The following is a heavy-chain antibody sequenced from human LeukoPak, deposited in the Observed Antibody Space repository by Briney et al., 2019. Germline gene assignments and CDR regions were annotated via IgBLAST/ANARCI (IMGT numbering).Heavy chain of an antibody. Sequence: GGSLRLSCAASGFTFSSYAMSWVRQAPGKGLEWVSAISGSGGSTYYADSVKGRFTISRDNSKNTLYLQMNSLRAEDTAVYYCAKTYSSSWYEGHFDYWGQGTLVTVSS. CDR2: ISGSGGST. J-gene: IGHJ4*02. D-gene: IGHD6-13*01. CDR1: GFTFSSYA. V-gene: IGHV3-23*01. CDR3: AKTYSSSWYEGHFDY.